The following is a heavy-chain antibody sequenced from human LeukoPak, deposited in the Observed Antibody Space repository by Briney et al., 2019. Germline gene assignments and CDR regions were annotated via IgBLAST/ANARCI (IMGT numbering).Heavy chain of an antibody. CDR2: ISYDGSNK. V-gene: IGHV3-30-3*01. J-gene: IGHJ4*02. Sequence: GRSLRLSCAASGFTFSSYAMHWVRQAPGKGLEWVAVISYDGSNKYYADSVKGRFTISRDNSKNTLYLQKNSLRAEDTAVYYCARDPVAGTGGYFDYWGQGTLVTVSS. CDR1: GFTFSSYA. CDR3: ARDPVAGTGGYFDY. D-gene: IGHD6-19*01.